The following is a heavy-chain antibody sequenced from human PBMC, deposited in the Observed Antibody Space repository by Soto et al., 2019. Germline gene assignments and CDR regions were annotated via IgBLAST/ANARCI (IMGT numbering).Heavy chain of an antibody. CDR3: ARGDATKIVVTTYYAMDV. J-gene: IGHJ6*02. Sequence: ASVKVSCKASGGSLSNYGISWVRQAPGQGLEWMGGIIPVFGTANYAQKFQGRVTITADESTNIVYMDVTSLRSEDTAVYYCARGDATKIVVTTYYAMDVRGQGTTVTVSS. CDR1: GGSLSNYG. CDR2: IIPVFGTA. V-gene: IGHV1-69*13. D-gene: IGHD4-17*01.